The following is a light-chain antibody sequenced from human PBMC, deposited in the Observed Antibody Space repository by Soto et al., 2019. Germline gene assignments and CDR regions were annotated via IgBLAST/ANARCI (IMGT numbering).Light chain of an antibody. J-gene: IGKJ3*01. Sequence: EVVLTQSPGTLSLSAGERATLSCRASQSVADNHLAWYQQKPGQAPRLLIYDASTRAPGIPDRFSGSGSGTDFTLTISRLEPEDFGVYFCHHYARSPIFTFGPGTTVD. CDR3: HHYARSPIFT. CDR2: DAS. CDR1: QSVADNH. V-gene: IGKV3-20*01.